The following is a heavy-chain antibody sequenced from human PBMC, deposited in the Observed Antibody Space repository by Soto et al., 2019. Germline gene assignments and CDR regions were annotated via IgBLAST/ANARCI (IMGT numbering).Heavy chain of an antibody. CDR2: FDPEDGET. V-gene: IGHV1-24*01. D-gene: IGHD6-6*01. Sequence: ASVKVSCKASGYTFTGYYMHWVRQAPGQGLEWMGGFDPEDGETIYAQKFQGRVTMTEDTSTDTAYMELSSLRSEDTAVYYCATDYRYEYSSSAELFDYWGQGTLVTVSS. J-gene: IGHJ4*02. CDR1: GYTFTGYY. CDR3: ATDYRYEYSSSAELFDY.